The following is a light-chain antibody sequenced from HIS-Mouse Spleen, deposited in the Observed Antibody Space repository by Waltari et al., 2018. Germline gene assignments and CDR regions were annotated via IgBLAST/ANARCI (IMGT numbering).Light chain of an antibody. J-gene: IGLJ2*01. Sequence: QSALTQPASVSGSPGQSITISCTGTISDVGGYNYVSLYQQHPGKAPKLVIYDVSNRPSGVSNRFSGSKSGNTASLTISGLQAEDEADYYCSSYTSSSFNVVFGGGTKLTVL. CDR1: ISDVGGYNY. CDR3: SSYTSSSFNVV. V-gene: IGLV2-14*03. CDR2: DVS.